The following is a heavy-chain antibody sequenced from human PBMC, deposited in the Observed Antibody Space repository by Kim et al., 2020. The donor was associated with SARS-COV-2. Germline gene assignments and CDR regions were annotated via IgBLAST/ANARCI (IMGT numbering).Heavy chain of an antibody. CDR3: AKDSGRITMIVVVITGIDY. D-gene: IGHD3-22*01. J-gene: IGHJ4*02. Sequence: KDRFTISRDNSKNTLYLQMNSLRAEDTAVDYCAKDSGRITMIVVVITGIDYWGQGTLVTVSS. V-gene: IGHV3-30*02.